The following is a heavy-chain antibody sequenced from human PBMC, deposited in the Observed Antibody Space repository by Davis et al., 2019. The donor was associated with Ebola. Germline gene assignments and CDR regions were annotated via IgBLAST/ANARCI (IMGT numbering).Heavy chain of an antibody. V-gene: IGHV1-8*02. D-gene: IGHD6-13*01. CDR2: MNPNSGNT. Sequence: ASVKVSCKASGYTFTSYGISWVRQATGQGLEWMGWMNPNSGNTDYAQKFQGRVTMTRNTSISTAYMELSSLRSEDTAVYYCAIPPGYSSSWAFDYWGQGTLVTVSS. CDR1: GYTFTSYG. J-gene: IGHJ4*02. CDR3: AIPPGYSSSWAFDY.